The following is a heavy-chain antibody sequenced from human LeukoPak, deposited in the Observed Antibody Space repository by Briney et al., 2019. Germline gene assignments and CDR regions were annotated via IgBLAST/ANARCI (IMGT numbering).Heavy chain of an antibody. V-gene: IGHV4-30-4*08. Sequence: SETLSLTCTVSGGSLSSGDYYWSWIRQPPGKGLEWIGFVYYSESPYYNPSLKSPVSISVDTSKNQFSLKLSSVTAADTAVYYCARGGDYYSSSRHRVDYWGQGTLVTVSS. J-gene: IGHJ4*02. D-gene: IGHD6-13*01. CDR1: GGSLSSGDYY. CDR3: ARGGDYYSSSRHRVDY. CDR2: VYYSESP.